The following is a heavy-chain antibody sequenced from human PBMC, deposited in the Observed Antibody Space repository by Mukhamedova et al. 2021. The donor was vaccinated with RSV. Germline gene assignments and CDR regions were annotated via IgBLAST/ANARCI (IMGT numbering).Heavy chain of an antibody. V-gene: IGHV3-30*01. D-gene: IGHD3-10*01. CDR3: ARSSLRATSGEFDY. J-gene: IGHJ4*02. Sequence: SYDGSNKYYADSVKRRSTISRDNSKNTLYLQMNSLRAEDTAVYYCARSSLRATSGEFDYWGQGTLVTVSS. CDR2: SYDGSNK.